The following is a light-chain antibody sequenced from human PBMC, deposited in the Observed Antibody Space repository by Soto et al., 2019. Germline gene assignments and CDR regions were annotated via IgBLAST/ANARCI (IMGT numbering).Light chain of an antibody. CDR2: DAS. V-gene: IGKV1-33*01. CDR3: QQYGNVPIT. J-gene: IGKJ5*01. CDR1: QDINIY. Sequence: DIQMTPSPSSLSASVGDRVTITCQASQDINIYLSWYQQKPGKAPNLLIYDASNLKTGVPSRFSGSGSATDFTLIISSLQPEDFATYYCQQYGNVPITFGQGTRLEIK.